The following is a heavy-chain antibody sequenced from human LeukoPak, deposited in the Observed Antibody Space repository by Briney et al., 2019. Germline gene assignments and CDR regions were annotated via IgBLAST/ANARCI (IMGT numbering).Heavy chain of an antibody. CDR3: IGTTSDF. Sequence: GGSLRLSCAASGFTFSSYSMNWVRQAPGKGLEWVSSISSSSIYIYYADSVQGRFTISRDNAKNSLYLQMNSLRAEDTAVYYCIGTTSDFWGQGTLVTVSS. CDR2: ISSSSIYI. CDR1: GFTFSSYS. V-gene: IGHV3-21*04. D-gene: IGHD4-11*01. J-gene: IGHJ4*02.